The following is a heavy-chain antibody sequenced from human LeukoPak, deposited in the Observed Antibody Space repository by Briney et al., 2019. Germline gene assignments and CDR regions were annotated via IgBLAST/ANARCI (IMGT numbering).Heavy chain of an antibody. CDR2: IYMDGRT. V-gene: IGHV3-66*01. J-gene: IGHJ4*02. CDR1: GFTVSSKY. Sequence: PGGSLRLSCGASGFTVSSKYMTWVRQAPGKGLEWVSAIYMDGRTFYPDSVKGRFTISRDSSKNTLYLQMNSLRAEDTAVYYCARDPGIPYYYDSSGYYSDYWGQGTLVTVSS. D-gene: IGHD3-22*01. CDR3: ARDPGIPYYYDSSGYYSDY.